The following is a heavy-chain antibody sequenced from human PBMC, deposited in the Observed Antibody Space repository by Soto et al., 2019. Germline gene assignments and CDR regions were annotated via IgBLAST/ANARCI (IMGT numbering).Heavy chain of an antibody. CDR3: ASATAASKWFDP. V-gene: IGHV4-4*02. J-gene: IGHJ5*02. D-gene: IGHD2-15*01. CDR2: TYHSGNI. CDR1: GVSISSYTW. Sequence: QVQLQESGPGLVKPSGTLSLTCAVSGVSISSYTWWSWVRQPPGKGLEWIGETYHSGNIKYSPSLKGRVTISVDKSKNQFSLELNSVTAADTAVYYGASATAASKWFDPWGQGTLVTVSS.